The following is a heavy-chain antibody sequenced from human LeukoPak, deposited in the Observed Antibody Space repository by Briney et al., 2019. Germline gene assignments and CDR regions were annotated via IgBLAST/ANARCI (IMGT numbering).Heavy chain of an antibody. J-gene: IGHJ4*02. CDR2: ISAYNGNT. CDR3: ARAPYYYDSSGYHPNYFDY. V-gene: IGHV1-18*01. Sequence: ASVKVSCKASGYTFTSYGISWVRQAPERGLEWMGWISAYNGNTNYAQKLQGRVTMTTDTSTSTAYMELRSLRSDDTAVYYCARAPYYYDSSGYHPNYFDYWGQGTLVTVSS. CDR1: GYTFTSYG. D-gene: IGHD3-22*01.